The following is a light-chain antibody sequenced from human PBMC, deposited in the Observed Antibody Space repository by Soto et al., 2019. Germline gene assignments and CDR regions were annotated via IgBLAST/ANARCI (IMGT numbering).Light chain of an antibody. CDR2: LNSDGSH. V-gene: IGLV4-69*01. J-gene: IGLJ3*02. CDR1: SGHSSYT. CDR3: QTWGIGMQV. Sequence: QLVLTQSPSASASLGASVKLTCTLSSGHSSYTIAWHQQQPEKGPRYLMKLNSDGSHNKGDGIPDRFSGSSSGAERYLTSSSLQSEDEADYYCQTWGIGMQVFGGGTKLTVL.